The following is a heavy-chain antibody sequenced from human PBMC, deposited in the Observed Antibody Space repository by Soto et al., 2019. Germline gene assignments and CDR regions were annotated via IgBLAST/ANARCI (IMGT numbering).Heavy chain of an antibody. CDR1: GGSISSYY. V-gene: IGHV4-59*01. D-gene: IGHD3-22*01. Sequence: SETLSLTCTVSGGSISSYYWSWIRQPPGRGLEWIGYIYYSGSTNYNPSLKSRVTISVDTSKNQFSLKLSSVTAADTPVYYCARDRPDYDSSGDAFDIWGQGTMVTVSS. CDR2: IYYSGST. J-gene: IGHJ3*02. CDR3: ARDRPDYDSSGDAFDI.